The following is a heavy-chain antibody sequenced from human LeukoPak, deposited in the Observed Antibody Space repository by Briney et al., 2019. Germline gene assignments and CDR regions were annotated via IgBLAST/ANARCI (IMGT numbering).Heavy chain of an antibody. CDR1: GDSINSIY. J-gene: IGHJ3*02. V-gene: IGHV4-59*01. D-gene: IGHD5-24*01. CDR3: ARGRWLPNAFDI. Sequence: SETLSLNCTVSGDSINSIYWNWIRQPPGKGLDCIGYIYYSGRTDDNPSLKSRVTISVGTYKHQFSMKLKSVTAADTAVYFCARGRWLPNAFDIWGQGTMVTVFS. CDR2: IYYSGRT.